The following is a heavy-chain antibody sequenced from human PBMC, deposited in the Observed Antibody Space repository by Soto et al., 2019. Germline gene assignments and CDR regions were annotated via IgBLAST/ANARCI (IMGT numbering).Heavy chain of an antibody. Sequence: PGGSLRLSCAASGFTFSNFWVHWVRQAPGKGLVWVSRASPDGSSTSYADSVKGRFTISRDNAKNMLYMEMNSLRAEDTAVYYCASHGSGDYFWLDPWGQGTMVTVYS. V-gene: IGHV3-74*01. CDR2: ASPDGSST. CDR1: GFTFSNFW. D-gene: IGHD4-17*01. J-gene: IGHJ5*02. CDR3: ASHGSGDYFWLDP.